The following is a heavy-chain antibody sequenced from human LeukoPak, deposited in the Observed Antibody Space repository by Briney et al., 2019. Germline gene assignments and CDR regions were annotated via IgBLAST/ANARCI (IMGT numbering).Heavy chain of an antibody. CDR1: GFTVSSNF. J-gene: IGHJ4*02. CDR2: IYTSGIT. D-gene: IGHD1-26*01. Sequence: GGSLRLSCAVSGFTVSSNFTSWVRQAPGKGPEWVSVIYTSGITYYADSVRGRFTISRDNSKNTLYLQMDSLTAEDTAVYYCAREDAGGTYSFDYWGQGTLVTVSS. V-gene: IGHV3-66*01. CDR3: AREDAGGTYSFDY.